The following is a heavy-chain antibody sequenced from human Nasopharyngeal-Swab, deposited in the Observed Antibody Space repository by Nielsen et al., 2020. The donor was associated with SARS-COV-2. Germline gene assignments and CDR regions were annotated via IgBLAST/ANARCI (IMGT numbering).Heavy chain of an antibody. CDR2: VNPSGGRT. V-gene: IGHV1-46*01. Sequence: ASVKVSCKTSGYTFTNYYMHWVRQAPGQGLEWMGIVNPSGGRTSYAQKFQGRVIMTRDKSTSTAYMELSSLRSEDTAVYYCARNPVDYDYVWGSYRYRTFDYWGQGTLVTVSS. J-gene: IGHJ4*02. CDR1: GYTFTNYY. D-gene: IGHD3-16*02. CDR3: ARNPVDYDYVWGSYRYRTFDY.